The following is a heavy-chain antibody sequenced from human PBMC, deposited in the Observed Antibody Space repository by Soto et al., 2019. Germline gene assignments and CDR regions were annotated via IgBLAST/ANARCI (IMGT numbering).Heavy chain of an antibody. J-gene: IGHJ6*02. Sequence: GESLKISCKGSGYSFTSYWISWVRQMPGKGLEWMGRIDPSDSSTNYSPSFQGHVTISADKSISTAYLQWSSLKASDTAMYYCARHIITIFGVVTYGMDVWGQGTTATVSS. V-gene: IGHV5-10-1*01. CDR3: ARHIITIFGVVTYGMDV. CDR1: GYSFTSYW. D-gene: IGHD3-3*01. CDR2: IDPSDSST.